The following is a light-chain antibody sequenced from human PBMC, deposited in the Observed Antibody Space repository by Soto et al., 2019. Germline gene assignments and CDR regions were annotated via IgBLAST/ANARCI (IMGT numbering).Light chain of an antibody. CDR1: QSVSSN. Sequence: EMVMTQSPATLSVSPGQRATLSCMASQSVSSNLAWYQRKPGQAPRLLIYGASTRATGIPVRFSGSGSGTEFTLTISSLQSEDFAVYYCQQYNNWPRTFGQGTKVDIK. J-gene: IGKJ1*01. CDR2: GAS. V-gene: IGKV3-15*01. CDR3: QQYNNWPRT.